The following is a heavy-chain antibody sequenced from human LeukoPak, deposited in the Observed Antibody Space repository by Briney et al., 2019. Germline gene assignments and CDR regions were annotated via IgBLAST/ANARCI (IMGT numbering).Heavy chain of an antibody. V-gene: IGHV3-30*18. D-gene: IGHD1-14*01. CDR2: ISYDGSRK. CDR3: TKDSAGLDYYFDF. Sequence: AVISYDGSRKFYADSVKGRFTISRDNSKNTLNLQMNSLRAEDTAVYYCTKDSAGLDYYFDFWGQGTLVTVSS. J-gene: IGHJ4*02.